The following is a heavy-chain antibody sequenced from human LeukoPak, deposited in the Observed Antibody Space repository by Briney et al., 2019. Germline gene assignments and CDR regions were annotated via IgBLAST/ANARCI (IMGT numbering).Heavy chain of an antibody. CDR1: GFIFSSSG. CDR2: ISDNGGST. CDR3: AKGAYYDL. D-gene: IGHD3-22*01. J-gene: IGHJ4*02. V-gene: IGHV3-23*01. Sequence: GGSLRLSCAASGFIFSSSGMSWVRQAPGKGLEWVSTISDNGGSTYYPDSVKGRFTISRDNSKNTPYLQMNSLRAEDTAVYYCAKGAYYDLWGQGTLVTVSS.